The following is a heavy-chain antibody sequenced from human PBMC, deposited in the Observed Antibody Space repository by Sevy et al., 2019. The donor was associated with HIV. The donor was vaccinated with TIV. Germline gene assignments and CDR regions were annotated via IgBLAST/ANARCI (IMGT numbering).Heavy chain of an antibody. CDR3: ARDGGNSVKWYPLY. J-gene: IGHJ4*01. D-gene: IGHD2-2*01. CDR2: ISYEGTET. V-gene: IGHV3-30-3*01. Sequence: GGSLRLSCPASGFAFSTHAMHWVRQAPGKGLEWVAVISYEGTETFYAASVEGRFTISRDNSRNMLSLQINSLRPEDTAVYYCARDGGNSVKWYPLYWGHGTLVTVSS. CDR1: GFAFSTHA.